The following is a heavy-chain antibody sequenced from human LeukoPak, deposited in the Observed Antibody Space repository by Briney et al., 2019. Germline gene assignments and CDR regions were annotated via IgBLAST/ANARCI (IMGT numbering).Heavy chain of an antibody. Sequence: PGGSLRLSCAASEFIFNRSWMNWVRQAPGKGLEWVANMDPSGSHKRYVDSVKGRFTISKGNPGTSLYLDMYDLRAEDTAIYYCAIWTSGNYWGQGTLVTVSS. CDR3: AIWTSGNY. D-gene: IGHD1-1*01. J-gene: IGHJ4*02. CDR1: EFIFNRSW. CDR2: MDPSGSHK. V-gene: IGHV3-7*01.